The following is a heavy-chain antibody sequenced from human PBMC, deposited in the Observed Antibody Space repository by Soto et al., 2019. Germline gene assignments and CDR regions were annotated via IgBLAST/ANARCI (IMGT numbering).Heavy chain of an antibody. CDR1: GGSLSSLF. J-gene: IGHJ5*02. V-gene: IGHV4-59*11. D-gene: IGHD3-10*01. CDR3: ARDRPGGYNWFDP. Sequence: SETLSLTCTVSGGSLSSLFWSWIRQPPGKGLEWIGYIYYTGTTNYNPSLKSRVTFSVDTSKNQFSLNLRSVTAADTAVYYCARDRPGGYNWFDPWGQGTLVTVSS. CDR2: IYYTGTT.